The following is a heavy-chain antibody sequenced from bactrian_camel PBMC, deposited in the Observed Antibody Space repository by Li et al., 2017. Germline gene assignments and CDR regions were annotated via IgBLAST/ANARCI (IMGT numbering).Heavy chain of an antibody. V-gene: IGHV3S57*01. CDR2: IDGEDST. Sequence: GGSVQAGGALRLSCVVSGYTYSTHCMGWFRQPAGKEREAVAVIDGEDSTGYADSVKGRFTISQDNAKNTLYLQMNDLKPEDTAMYYCAADKATDCRGGYDRLKRRTWGVDFAYWGRGTQVTVS. CDR1: GYTYSTHC. CDR3: AADKATDCRGGYDRLKRRTWGVDFAY. J-gene: IGHJ6*01. D-gene: IGHD2*01.